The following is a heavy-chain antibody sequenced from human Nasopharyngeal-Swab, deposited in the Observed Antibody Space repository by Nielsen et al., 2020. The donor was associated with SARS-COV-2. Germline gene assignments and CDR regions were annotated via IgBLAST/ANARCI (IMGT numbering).Heavy chain of an antibody. Sequence: GESLKISCAASGFTSSSYSMNWVRQAPGKGLEWVSSISSSSSYIYYADSVKGRFTISRDNAKNSLYLQMNSLRAEDTAVYYCARGGNYYGRFDYWGQGTLVTVSS. CDR2: ISSSSSYI. J-gene: IGHJ4*02. V-gene: IGHV3-21*01. CDR1: GFTSSSYS. D-gene: IGHD1-26*01. CDR3: ARGGNYYGRFDY.